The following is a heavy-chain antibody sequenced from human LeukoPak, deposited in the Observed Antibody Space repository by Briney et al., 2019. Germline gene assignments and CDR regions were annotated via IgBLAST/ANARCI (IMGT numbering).Heavy chain of an antibody. Sequence: AGSLRLSCAAAGFTFSGYWMSWVRQAPGKGLECVANIKQDGSEKYYVDSVKGRFTISRDTAEHSLFLQMNSLTAEDPALSLCARSHYGHYAWGQGTLVTVSS. V-gene: IGHV3-7*01. J-gene: IGHJ5*02. D-gene: IGHD4-17*01. CDR3: ARSHYGHYA. CDR1: GFTFSGYW. CDR2: IKQDGSEK.